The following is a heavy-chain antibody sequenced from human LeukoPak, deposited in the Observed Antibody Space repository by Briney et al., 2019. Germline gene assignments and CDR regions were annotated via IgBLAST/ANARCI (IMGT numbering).Heavy chain of an antibody. J-gene: IGHJ4*02. CDR2: INHSGST. D-gene: IGHD2-2*01. CDR1: GGSFSGYY. CDR3: ARVRQQYQLFHYFDY. V-gene: IGHV4-34*01. Sequence: RSSETLSLTCAVYGGSFSGYYWSWIRQPPGKGLEWIGEINHSGSTNYNPSLKSRVTISVDTSKNQFSLKLSSVTAADTAVYYCARVRQQYQLFHYFDYWGQGTLVTVSS.